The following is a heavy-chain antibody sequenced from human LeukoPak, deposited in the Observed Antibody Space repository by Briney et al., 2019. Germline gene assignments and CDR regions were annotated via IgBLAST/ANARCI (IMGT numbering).Heavy chain of an antibody. Sequence: GGSLRLSCAASGFTFSSYAMSWVRQAPGKGLELVSAISGSGGSTYYADSVKGRFTISRDNSKNTLYLQMNSLRAEDTAVYYCAKVTLITYYFDYWGQGTLVTVSS. V-gene: IGHV3-23*01. CDR2: ISGSGGST. D-gene: IGHD1-20*01. J-gene: IGHJ4*02. CDR3: AKVTLITYYFDY. CDR1: GFTFSSYA.